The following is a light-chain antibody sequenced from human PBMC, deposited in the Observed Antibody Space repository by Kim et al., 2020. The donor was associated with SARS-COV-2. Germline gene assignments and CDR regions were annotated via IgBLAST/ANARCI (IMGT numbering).Light chain of an antibody. CDR2: WAS. CDR3: QQYYSTPWK. Sequence: DIVMTQSPDSLAVSLGERATINCKSSQSVLYSSNNKNYLAWYQQKPGQPPKLLIYWASTRESGDPDRFSGSGSGTDFTLTISSLQAEDVAVYYCQQYYSTPWKFGQGTKVDIK. V-gene: IGKV4-1*01. CDR1: QSVLYSSNNKNY. J-gene: IGKJ1*01.